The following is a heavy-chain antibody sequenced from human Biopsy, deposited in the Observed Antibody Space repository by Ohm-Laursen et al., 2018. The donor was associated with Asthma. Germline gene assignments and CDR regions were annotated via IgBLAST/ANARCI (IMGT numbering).Heavy chain of an antibody. J-gene: IGHJ4*02. Sequence: SLRLSCTATGFMFRSFGMHWVRQAPGKGLEWVALMSYDGSIKDYADSVKGRFTISRDNSMNTLYLHMNSLRVEDTAVYYCARGLDYSGRSGFDYWGQGTLVTVPS. CDR1: GFMFRSFG. CDR3: ARGLDYSGRSGFDY. D-gene: IGHD3-10*01. V-gene: IGHV3-33*05. CDR2: MSYDGSIK.